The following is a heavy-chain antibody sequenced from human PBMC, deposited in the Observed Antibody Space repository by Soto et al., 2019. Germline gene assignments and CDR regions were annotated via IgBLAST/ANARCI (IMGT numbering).Heavy chain of an antibody. CDR1: GDSMTNTNW. D-gene: IGHD6-13*01. CDR3: VRESAPSGPNYFDT. CDR2: IYHSGST. Sequence: SATQSLTCAVSGDSMTNTNWWSWVRHPPGKGLEWIGEIYHSGSTNYNPSPKGRVTVSVDRSKNQFSLKLDSVSAADTAIYYCVRESAPSGPNYFDTWGPGTLVTVSS. J-gene: IGHJ5*02. V-gene: IGHV4-4*02.